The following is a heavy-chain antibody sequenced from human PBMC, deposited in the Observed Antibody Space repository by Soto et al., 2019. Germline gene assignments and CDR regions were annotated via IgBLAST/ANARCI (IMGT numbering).Heavy chain of an antibody. CDR2: IYYSGST. D-gene: IGHD6-6*01. CDR1: GGSISSGGYY. V-gene: IGHV4-31*03. J-gene: IGHJ5*02. Sequence: SETLSLTCTVSGGSISSGGYYWSWIRQHPGKGLEWIGYIYYSGSTYYNPSLKSRVTISVDTSKNQFSLKLSSVTAADTAVYYCARGGRDWIAARPHWFDPWGQGTLVTVSS. CDR3: ARGGRDWIAARPHWFDP.